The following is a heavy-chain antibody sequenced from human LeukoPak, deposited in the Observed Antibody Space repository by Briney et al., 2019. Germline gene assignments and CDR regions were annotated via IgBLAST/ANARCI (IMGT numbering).Heavy chain of an antibody. Sequence: PGGSLRLSCAASGFIFSDYGMYWVRQAPGKGLEWLAVISYDGSNSYYADSVKGRFTIARDNSKNTLNLQMNSLRAEDTAVYYCAKDYYDILTGYYNPHYYYGMGVWGQGTTVTVSS. J-gene: IGHJ6*02. CDR2: ISYDGSNS. CDR3: AKDYYDILTGYYNPHYYYGMGV. D-gene: IGHD3-9*01. CDR1: GFIFSDYG. V-gene: IGHV3-33*06.